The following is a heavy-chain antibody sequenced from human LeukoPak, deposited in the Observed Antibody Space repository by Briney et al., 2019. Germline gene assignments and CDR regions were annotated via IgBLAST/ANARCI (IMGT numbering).Heavy chain of an antibody. V-gene: IGHV4-30-2*01. J-gene: IGHJ5*01. CDR2: IYHSGST. CDR3: ARDFVAVLGAYNWFDS. D-gene: IGHD2-2*01. Sequence: SQTLSLTCTVSGGSISSGDFYWSWIRQPPGKGLEWIGYIYHSGSTYSNPSLKSRVTISVDTSKNQFSLKLRSVTAADTAVYYCARDFVAVLGAYNWFDSWGQGTLVTVSS. CDR1: GGSISSGDFY.